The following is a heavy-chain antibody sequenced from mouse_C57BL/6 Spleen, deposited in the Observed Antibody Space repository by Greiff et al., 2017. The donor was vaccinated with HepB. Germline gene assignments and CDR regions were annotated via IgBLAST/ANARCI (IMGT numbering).Heavy chain of an antibody. D-gene: IGHD3-2*01. CDR2: INPSSGYT. CDR3: AREPNSRQSGFAY. V-gene: IGHV1-7*01. CDR1: GYTFTSYW. Sequence: VQLQQSGAELAKPGASVKLSCKASGYTFTSYWMHWVKQRPGQGLEWIGYINPSSGYTKYNQKFKDKATLTADKSSSTAYMQLSSLTYEDSAVYYCAREPNSRQSGFAYWGQGTLVTVSA. J-gene: IGHJ3*01.